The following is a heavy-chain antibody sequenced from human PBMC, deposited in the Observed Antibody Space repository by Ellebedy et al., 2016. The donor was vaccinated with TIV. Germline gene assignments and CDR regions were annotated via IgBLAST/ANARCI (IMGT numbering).Heavy chain of an antibody. CDR1: GFTFSSYA. J-gene: IGHJ6*02. Sequence: GGSLRLSCEASGFTFSSYAMNRVRQAPGKGLEWVSGISGRGGSTYYADSVKGRFTISRDNSKNTLYLQMNSLRAEDTALYYCAKDGSGSIRWTYYYGMDVWGQGTTVTVSS. CDR3: AKDGSGSIRWTYYYGMDV. V-gene: IGHV3-23*01. D-gene: IGHD3-10*01. CDR2: ISGRGGST.